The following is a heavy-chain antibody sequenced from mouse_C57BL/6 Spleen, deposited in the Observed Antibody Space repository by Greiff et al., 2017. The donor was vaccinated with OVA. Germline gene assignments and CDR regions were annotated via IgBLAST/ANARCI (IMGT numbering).Heavy chain of an antibody. D-gene: IGHD2-4*01. J-gene: IGHJ1*03. CDR2: IRNKANGYTT. V-gene: IGHV7-3*01. CDR3: ARSYDYDGGYFDV. Sequence: EVMLVESGGGLVQPGGSLSLSCAASGFTFTDYCMSWVRQPPGKALEWLGFIRNKANGYTTEYSASVKGRFTISRDNSQSILYLQMNALRAEDSATYYCARSYDYDGGYFDVWGTGTTVTVSS. CDR1: GFTFTDYC.